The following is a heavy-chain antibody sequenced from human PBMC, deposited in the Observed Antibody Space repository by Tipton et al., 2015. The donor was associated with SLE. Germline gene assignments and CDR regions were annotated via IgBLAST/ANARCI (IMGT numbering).Heavy chain of an antibody. CDR3: ANWGPIVYYYYYMDV. J-gene: IGHJ6*03. Sequence: LRLSCAVYGGSFSVYYWSWIRQPPGKGLEWIGEINHSGSTNYNPSLKSRVTISVDTSKNQFSLKLSSVTAADTAVYYCANWGPIVYYYYYMDVWGKGTTVTVSS. D-gene: IGHD3-16*01. CDR2: INHSGST. V-gene: IGHV4-34*01. CDR1: GGSFSVYY.